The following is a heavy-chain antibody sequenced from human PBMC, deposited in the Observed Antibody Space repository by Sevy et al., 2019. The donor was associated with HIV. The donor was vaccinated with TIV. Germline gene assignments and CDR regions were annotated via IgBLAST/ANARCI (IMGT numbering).Heavy chain of an antibody. CDR1: GYTFSSYV. D-gene: IGHD3-10*01. CDR3: AREGYYYRSGTYRPPNYYGMDV. Sequence: ASVKVSCKASGYTFSSYVISWVRQPPGQGLEWMGGISDYNVYTNYAHKFQGRVTMSTETSTRTAYMKLRSMRSDDTAVYFCAREGYYYRSGTYRPPNYYGMDVWGQGTAVTVSS. V-gene: IGHV1-18*01. CDR2: ISDYNVYT. J-gene: IGHJ6*02.